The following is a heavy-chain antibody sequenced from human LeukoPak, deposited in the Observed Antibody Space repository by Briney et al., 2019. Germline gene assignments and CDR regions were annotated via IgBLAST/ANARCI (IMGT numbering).Heavy chain of an antibody. V-gene: IGHV1-69*13. CDR1: GGTFSSYA. D-gene: IGHD3-3*01. J-gene: IGHJ5*02. CDR2: IIPIFGTA. CDR3: ARTITIFGVVTGNWFDP. Sequence: SVKVSCKASGGTFSSYAISWVRPAPGQGLEWMGGIIPIFGTANYAQKFQGRVTITADESTSTAYMELSSLRSEDTAVYYCARTITIFGVVTGNWFDPWGQGTLVTVSS.